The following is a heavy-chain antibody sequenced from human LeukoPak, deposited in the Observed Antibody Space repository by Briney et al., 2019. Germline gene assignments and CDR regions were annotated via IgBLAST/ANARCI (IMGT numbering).Heavy chain of an antibody. D-gene: IGHD2-2*01. Sequence: GGSLKLSCAASGFTFDDYAMHWVRQAPGKGLEWVSGISWNSGSIGYADFVKGRFTISRDNAKNFLYLQMNSLRAEDMALYYCAKGYCSSTSCHPDYWGQGTLVTVSS. CDR3: AKGYCSSTSCHPDY. J-gene: IGHJ4*02. V-gene: IGHV3-9*03. CDR2: ISWNSGSI. CDR1: GFTFDDYA.